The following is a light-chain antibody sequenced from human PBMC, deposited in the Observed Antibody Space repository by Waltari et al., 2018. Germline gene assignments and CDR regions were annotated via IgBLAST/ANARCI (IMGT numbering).Light chain of an antibody. CDR3: MQGTHWPIT. V-gene: IGKV2-30*02. CDR1: QSLVHGDGNTY. CDR2: KVS. J-gene: IGKJ5*01. Sequence: DVVMTQSPLSLPVTLGQPASISCRSSQSLVHGDGNTYLSWFQQRPGQSPRRLIYKVSKRDSVRDSGSPDRFSGSGSGTDVTLKISRVEAEDVGVYYCMQGTHWPITFGQGTRLEIK.